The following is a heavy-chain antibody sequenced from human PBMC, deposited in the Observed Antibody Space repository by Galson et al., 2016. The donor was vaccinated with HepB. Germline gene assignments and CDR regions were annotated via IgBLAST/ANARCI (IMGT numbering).Heavy chain of an antibody. CDR1: GFTFSRYS. CDR2: ITITGSSV. D-gene: IGHD3-3*01. CDR3: ARDVNWSFDY. V-gene: IGHV3-48*01. J-gene: IGHJ4*02. Sequence: SLRLSCAASGFTFSRYSMIWVRQAPGKGLELISYITITGSSVFSADSVKGRFTISRDDSKNSLYLRMSGLRVEDTAVYHCARDVNWSFDYWGQGTLVTVSS.